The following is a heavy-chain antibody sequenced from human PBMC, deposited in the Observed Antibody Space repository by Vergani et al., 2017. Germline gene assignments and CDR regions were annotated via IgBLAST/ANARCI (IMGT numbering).Heavy chain of an antibody. J-gene: IGHJ6*03. CDR3: AKLMGAVNYYYYYMDV. CDR1: GFTFSSYA. V-gene: IGHV3-23*01. Sequence: EVQLLESGGGLVQPGGSLRLSCAASGFTFSSYAMSWVRQAPGKGLEWVSAVSGSGGATYYADSEKGRFTISRDNSKNTLYLQMNSLRAEDTAIYYCAKLMGAVNYYYYYMDVWGRGTTVTVSS. CDR2: VSGSGGAT. D-gene: IGHD3-16*01.